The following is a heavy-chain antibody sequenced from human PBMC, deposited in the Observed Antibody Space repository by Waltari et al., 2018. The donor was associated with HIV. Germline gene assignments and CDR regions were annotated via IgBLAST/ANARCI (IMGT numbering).Heavy chain of an antibody. Sequence: EVQLLESGGGLVQPGGSLRLSCAASGFTFSSQAVCWVRQAPGKGLEWVSAISGSGGSTYYADSVKGRFTISRDNSKNTLYLQMNSLRAEDTAVYYCANVDSSGYFYWGQGTLVTVSS. D-gene: IGHD3-22*01. V-gene: IGHV3-23*01. J-gene: IGHJ4*02. CDR2: ISGSGGST. CDR3: ANVDSSGYFY. CDR1: GFTFSSQA.